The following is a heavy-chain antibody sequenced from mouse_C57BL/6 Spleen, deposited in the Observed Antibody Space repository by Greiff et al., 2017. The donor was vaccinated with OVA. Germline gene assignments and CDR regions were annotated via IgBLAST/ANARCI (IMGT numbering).Heavy chain of an antibody. Sequence: QVQLQQPGAELVMPGASVKLSCKASGYTFTSYWMHWVKQRPGQGLEWIGEIDPSDSYTNYNQKFKGKSTLTVDKSSRTAYMQLSSLTSEVSAVYYCARSEGYDGYRYFDVWGTGTTVTVSS. CDR1: GYTFTSYW. V-gene: IGHV1-69*01. CDR2: IDPSDSYT. J-gene: IGHJ1*03. D-gene: IGHD2-3*01. CDR3: ARSEGYDGYRYFDV.